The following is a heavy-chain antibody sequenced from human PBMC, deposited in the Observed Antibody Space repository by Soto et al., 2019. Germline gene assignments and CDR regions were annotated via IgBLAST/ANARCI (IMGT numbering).Heavy chain of an antibody. CDR1: GYNFNRYW. Sequence: PGESLKVSCKGSGYNFNRYWIGWVRQMPGKGLEWMGVTYPGDSDTRYSQSLQGQVTISADKSSSAAYLQWSSLQASDTATYYCARSLVNGTYEAFDIWGQGTMVTVSS. D-gene: IGHD6-13*01. J-gene: IGHJ3*02. V-gene: IGHV5-51*01. CDR3: ARSLVNGTYEAFDI. CDR2: TYPGDSDT.